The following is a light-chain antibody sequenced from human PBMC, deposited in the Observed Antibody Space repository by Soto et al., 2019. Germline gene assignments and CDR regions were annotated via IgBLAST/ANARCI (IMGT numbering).Light chain of an antibody. J-gene: IGKJ1*01. CDR3: QQYNSYRT. CDR1: QSISSW. Sequence: DIQMTQSPSTLSASVGDRVTITCRASQSISSWLAWYQQKPGKAPKLLIYDASSLESGVPSRFSGSGSGTEFTLTISSLQPYDFATYYCQQYNSYRTFGQGTKVESK. CDR2: DAS. V-gene: IGKV1-5*01.